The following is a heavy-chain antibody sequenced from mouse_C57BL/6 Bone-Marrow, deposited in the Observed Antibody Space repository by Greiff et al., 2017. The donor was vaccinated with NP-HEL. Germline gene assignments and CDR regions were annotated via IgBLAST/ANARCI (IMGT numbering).Heavy chain of an antibody. D-gene: IGHD2-13*01. J-gene: IGHJ4*01. Sequence: EVKLVESGGGLVKPGGSLKLSCAASGFTFSDYGMHWVRQAPEKGLEWVAYISSGSSTIYYADTVKGRFTISRDNAKNTLFLQMTRLRSEDTAMYYGARHDCPRDYAIDYWGQGTSVTVSS. CDR3: ARHDCPRDYAIDY. V-gene: IGHV5-17*01. CDR2: ISSGSSTI. CDR1: GFTFSDYG.